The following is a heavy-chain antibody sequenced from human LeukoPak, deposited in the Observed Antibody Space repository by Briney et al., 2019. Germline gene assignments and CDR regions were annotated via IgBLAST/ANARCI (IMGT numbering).Heavy chain of an antibody. Sequence: GGSLRLSCAASGFTFSSYWMSWVRQAPGKGLEWVANIKQDGSEKYYVDSVKGRFTISRDNAKNSLYLQMNSLRAEDTAVYYCARDSALYCSGGSCTDYWGQGTLVTVPS. V-gene: IGHV3-7*01. CDR2: IKQDGSEK. D-gene: IGHD2-15*01. CDR3: ARDSALYCSGGSCTDY. J-gene: IGHJ4*02. CDR1: GFTFSSYW.